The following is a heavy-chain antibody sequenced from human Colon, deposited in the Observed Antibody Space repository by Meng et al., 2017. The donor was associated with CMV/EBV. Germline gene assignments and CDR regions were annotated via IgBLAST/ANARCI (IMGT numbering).Heavy chain of an antibody. V-gene: IGHV1-8*01. D-gene: IGHD3/OR15-3a*01. CDR1: GYTFTINA. CDR2: MKPNSGDT. Sequence: QVQVVQSGAEVQTPGASVKVSCNASGYTFTINAINWVRQATGQGLEWMGWMKPNSGDTGYAPNFQGRITMTRNTTINTAYMELRSLTNEDTAIYYCARGISDFWGQGTLVTVSS. CDR3: ARGISDF. J-gene: IGHJ4*02.